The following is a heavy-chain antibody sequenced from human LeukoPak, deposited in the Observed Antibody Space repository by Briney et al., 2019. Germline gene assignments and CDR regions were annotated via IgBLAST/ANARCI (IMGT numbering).Heavy chain of an antibody. CDR2: IKQDGSLT. J-gene: IGHJ3*02. Sequence: GGSLRLSCAASGFTLSTYWMIWLRQAPGRGLEWVANIKQDGSLTYYLDSVRGRFTISRDNAKNSMYLQMNSLRVEDTAVYYCARDLSYADRRGYYDAFDIWGQGTMVTVSS. D-gene: IGHD3-22*01. V-gene: IGHV3-7*01. CDR3: ARDLSYADRRGYYDAFDI. CDR1: GFTLSTYW.